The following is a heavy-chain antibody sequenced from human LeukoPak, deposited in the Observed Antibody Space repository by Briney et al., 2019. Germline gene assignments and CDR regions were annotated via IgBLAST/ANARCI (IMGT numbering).Heavy chain of an antibody. CDR1: GLTFSTYG. V-gene: IGHV3-23*01. CDR2: ISGSGQST. D-gene: IGHD2-15*01. J-gene: IGHJ6*03. CDR3: AKNGDRGAYCTGGTCYPYFYYYMDV. Sequence: SGGSLRLSCAASGLTFSTYGMAWVRQAPGKGLEWVSAISGSGQSTYYADSVRGRFTISRDNSKNTLYLQMNSLRAEDTAIYYCAKNGDRGAYCTGGTCYPYFYYYMDVWGKGTTVTI.